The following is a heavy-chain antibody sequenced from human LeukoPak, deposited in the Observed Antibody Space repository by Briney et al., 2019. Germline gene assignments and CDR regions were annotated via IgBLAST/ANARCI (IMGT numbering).Heavy chain of an antibody. J-gene: IGHJ4*02. CDR3: AKDLVDYGDYSAVDY. D-gene: IGHD4-17*01. CDR1: GFTFSSYG. Sequence: GGSLRLSCGASGFTFSSYGMHWVRQAPGKGLEWVAFIRYDGSNKYYADSVKGRFTISRDNSKNTLYLQMNSLRAEDTAVYYCAKDLVDYGDYSAVDYWGQGTLVTVSS. V-gene: IGHV3-30*02. CDR2: IRYDGSNK.